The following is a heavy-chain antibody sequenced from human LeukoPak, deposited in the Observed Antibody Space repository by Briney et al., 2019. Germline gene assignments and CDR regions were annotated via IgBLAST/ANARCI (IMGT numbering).Heavy chain of an antibody. V-gene: IGHV4-59*01. CDR2: IYYSGST. D-gene: IGHD1-14*01. CDR3: ARGESGNHAGFFDI. CDR1: GGSITSSNW. Sequence: RPSETLSLTCAVSGGSITSSNWWTWIRQPPGKELEWIGFIYYSGSTNYSPSLKSRVTISVDTSKNQFSLKLSSVTAADTAVYYCARGESGNHAGFFDIWGQGTMVTVSS. J-gene: IGHJ3*02.